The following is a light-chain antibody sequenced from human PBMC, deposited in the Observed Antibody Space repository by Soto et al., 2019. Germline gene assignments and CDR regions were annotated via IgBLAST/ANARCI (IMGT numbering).Light chain of an antibody. CDR3: QQYGGSLPYT. CDR1: QSVSSSY. V-gene: IGKV3-20*01. CDR2: GAS. Sequence: EIVLTQSPGTLSLSPGERATLSCRASQSVSSSYLAWYQQKPGQAPRLLIYGASSRATGIPDRFSGSGSGTDFTLTISRLEPEDFAVYYCQQYGGSLPYTFDQGTKLEI. J-gene: IGKJ2*01.